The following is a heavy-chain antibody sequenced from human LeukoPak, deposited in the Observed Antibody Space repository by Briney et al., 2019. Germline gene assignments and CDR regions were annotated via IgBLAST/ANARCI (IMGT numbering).Heavy chain of an antibody. Sequence: ASVKVSPTASGYTFTIYGFSWVRQAPRQGLERMGWISAYNGNTNYTQKLQGRVIMTTDTSTSTTYMELRSLRSDDTAVYYCARDGARPEDHKAFDIWGERTMLTVSS. J-gene: IGHJ3*02. V-gene: IGHV1-18*01. D-gene: IGHD1-26*01. CDR2: ISAYNGNT. CDR1: GYTFTIYG. CDR3: ARDGARPEDHKAFDI.